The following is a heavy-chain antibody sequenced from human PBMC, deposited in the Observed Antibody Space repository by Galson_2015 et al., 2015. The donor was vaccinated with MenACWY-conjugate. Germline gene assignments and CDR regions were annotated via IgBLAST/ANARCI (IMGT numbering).Heavy chain of an antibody. CDR2: ISAYKGVT. J-gene: IGHJ4*02. V-gene: IGHV1-18*01. Sequence: SVKVSCKASGYTFTRYGVSWVRQAAGRGLEWVGRISAYKGVTNYAQKLQGRVSMTTDPSTTSAYVELRSLTSDDTAVYYWARWGPSSNLLEYWGQGTLVTVSS. CDR1: GYTFTRYG. D-gene: IGHD6-6*01. CDR3: ARWGPSSNLLEY.